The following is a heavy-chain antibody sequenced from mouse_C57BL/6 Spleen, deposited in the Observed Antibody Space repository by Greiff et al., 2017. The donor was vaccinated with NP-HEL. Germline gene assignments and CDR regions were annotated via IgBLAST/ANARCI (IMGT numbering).Heavy chain of an antibody. CDR3: AGGNYYFDY. V-gene: IGHV1-82*01. Sequence: VQLQQSGPELVKPGASVKISCKASGYAFSSSWMNWVKQRPGKGLEWIGRIYPGDGDTNYNGKFKGKATLTADKSSSTAYMQHSSLTSEESAVYFCAGGNYYFDYWGQGTTLTGSS. D-gene: IGHD2-1*01. CDR2: IYPGDGDT. CDR1: GYAFSSSW. J-gene: IGHJ2*01.